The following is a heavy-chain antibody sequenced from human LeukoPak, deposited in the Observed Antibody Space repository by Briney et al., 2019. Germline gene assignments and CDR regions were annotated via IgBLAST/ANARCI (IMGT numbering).Heavy chain of an antibody. CDR3: ARHSGSQLDY. CDR1: GYSITNGHY. D-gene: IGHD1-26*01. Sequence: SETLSLTCTVSGYSITNGHYWGWVRQPPGKGLEWIASIYQTGSTYHNPSLKSRVTMSVDTSENHFSLKLSSVTAADTAVYYCARHSGSQLDYWGQGTLVTVSS. V-gene: IGHV4-38-2*02. J-gene: IGHJ4*02. CDR2: IYQTGST.